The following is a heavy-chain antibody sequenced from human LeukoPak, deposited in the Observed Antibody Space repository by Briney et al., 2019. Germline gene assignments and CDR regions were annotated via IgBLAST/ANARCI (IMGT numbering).Heavy chain of an antibody. D-gene: IGHD2-15*01. V-gene: IGHV3-30-3*01. CDR2: ISYDGSSK. CDR3: ASLVVAATQFDY. Sequence: PGGSLRLSCAASGVTFRSYAMHWVRQAPGKGLEWVAVISYDGSSKYYADSVKGRFTISRDNSKNTLYLQMNSLRAEDTAVYYCASLVVAATQFDYWGQGTLVTVSS. J-gene: IGHJ4*02. CDR1: GVTFRSYA.